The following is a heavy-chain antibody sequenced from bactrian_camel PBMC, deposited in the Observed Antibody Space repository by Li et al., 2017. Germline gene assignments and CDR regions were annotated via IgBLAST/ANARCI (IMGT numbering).Heavy chain of an antibody. D-gene: IGHD2*01. CDR2: LWIGGATT. CDR3: AAGSDPYWYRLEANLYDY. CDR1: AYTPANVR. J-gene: IGHJ4*01. V-gene: IGHV3S42*01. Sequence: VQLVESGGGSVQAGGSLRLSCAFDAYTPANVRVAWFRQRPGKDREGLATLWIGGATTTYADSVKGRFIITLDNANNTLYLQMESLKTEDTAMYYCAAGSDPYWYRLEANLYDYWGQGTQVTVS.